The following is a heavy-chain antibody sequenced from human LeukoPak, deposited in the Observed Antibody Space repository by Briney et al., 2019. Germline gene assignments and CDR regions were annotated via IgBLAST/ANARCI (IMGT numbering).Heavy chain of an antibody. CDR2: ITPNSGGT. V-gene: IGHV1-2*02. D-gene: IGHD4-17*01. CDR1: GYTFTGHY. J-gene: IGHJ3*02. CDR3: ARDSYGDYAFFAFDI. Sequence: PRASVKVSCKPSGYTFTGHYMHWVRHPPGHGLEWMGWITPNSGGTNYAQKLQGRVTLTTDTSTRTAYMELRSLRSDDTAVYYCARDSYGDYAFFAFDIWGQGTMVTVSS.